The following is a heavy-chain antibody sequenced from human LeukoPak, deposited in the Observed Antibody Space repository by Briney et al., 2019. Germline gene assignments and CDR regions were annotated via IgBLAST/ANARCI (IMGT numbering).Heavy chain of an antibody. D-gene: IGHD4-17*01. CDR1: GFTFSNAW. CDR2: IKSKTDGGTI. J-gene: IGHJ4*02. V-gene: IGHV3-15*01. CDR3: TTDDYGDYPLFDY. Sequence: GGSLRLSCAASGFTFSNAWMSWVRQAPGKGLEWVGRIKSKTDGGTIDYAAPVKGRFTISRDDSKNTLYLQMNSLKTEDTAVYYCTTDDYGDYPLFDYWGQGTLVTVSS.